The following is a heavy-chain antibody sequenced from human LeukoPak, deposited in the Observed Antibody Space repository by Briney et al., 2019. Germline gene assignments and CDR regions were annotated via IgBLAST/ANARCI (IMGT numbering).Heavy chain of an antibody. Sequence: SVKVSCKASGGTFSSYAISWVRQAPGQGLEWMGGIIPIFGTANYAQKFQGRVTIAADESTSTAYMELSSLRSEDTAVYYCARAEWGGGSGRSDYWGQGTLVTVSS. CDR2: IIPIFGTA. CDR1: GGTFSSYA. CDR3: ARAEWGGGSGRSDY. V-gene: IGHV1-69*13. D-gene: IGHD2-15*01. J-gene: IGHJ4*02.